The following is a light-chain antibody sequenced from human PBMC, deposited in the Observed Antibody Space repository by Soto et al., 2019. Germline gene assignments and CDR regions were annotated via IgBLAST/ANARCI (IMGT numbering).Light chain of an antibody. V-gene: IGKV1-27*01. CDR3: HKYNSAPLT. J-gene: IGKJ4*01. CDR2: ATS. Sequence: DVQMTQSPSSLSAFVGDRVTITCRASQGIARYLAWFQPKPGKVPKLLIYATSTLQSGVPSRFSVSGSGTDSTLTINSLQPEDVGTYYCHKYNSAPLTFGGGTKVEI. CDR1: QGIARY.